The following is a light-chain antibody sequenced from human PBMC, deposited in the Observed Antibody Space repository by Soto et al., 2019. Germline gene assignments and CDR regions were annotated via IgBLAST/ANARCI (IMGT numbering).Light chain of an antibody. CDR1: SSDVGRYMY. CDR3: TSYTSTSTPYV. Sequence: QSVLTQPAPVSGSPGQSITISCAGTSSDVGRYMYVPWYQQHPGKAPKLIIYDVYNRPSGVSNRFSGSKSGNTASLTISGLQAEDEAAHYCTSYTSTSTPYVFGGGTKVTVL. V-gene: IGLV2-14*01. J-gene: IGLJ1*01. CDR2: DVY.